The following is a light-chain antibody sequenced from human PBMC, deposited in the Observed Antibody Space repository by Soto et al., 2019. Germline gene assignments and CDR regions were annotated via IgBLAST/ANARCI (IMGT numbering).Light chain of an antibody. V-gene: IGKV3-20*01. CDR2: GAS. CDR3: QQYGSSTWT. J-gene: IGKJ1*01. Sequence: IVLPESPGTLSLYEGGRATLSCRPSQSVSRSYLAWSQQTPGQAPRLLIDGASSRATGIEDRGSGRGAGTDCTLTIRRLEPEDLAVYYCQQYGSSTWTFGQGTKVDI. CDR1: QSVSRSY.